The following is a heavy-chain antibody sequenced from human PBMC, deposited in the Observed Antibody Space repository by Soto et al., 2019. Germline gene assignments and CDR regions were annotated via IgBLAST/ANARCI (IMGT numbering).Heavy chain of an antibody. CDR2: IYWDGNE. CDR3: ARRRRLVSDWYPVDS. Sequence: QITLKESGPTLVKPTQTLTLTCTFSGFSLSSAGVGVGWIRQPPGKALELLALIYWDGNERYSPSLRSRLTITTDTSKNQVVLTMTNMDPVDTATYYCARRRRLVSDWYPVDSWGQGTLVTVSS. J-gene: IGHJ4*02. CDR1: GFSLSSAGVG. D-gene: IGHD6-19*01. V-gene: IGHV2-5*02.